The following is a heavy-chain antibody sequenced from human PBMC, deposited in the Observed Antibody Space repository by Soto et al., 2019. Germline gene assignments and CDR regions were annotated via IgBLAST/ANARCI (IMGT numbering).Heavy chain of an antibody. J-gene: IGHJ6*02. D-gene: IGHD2-15*01. CDR2: IYYSGST. CDR1: GGSISSYY. CDR3: ARHGLGYCSGGSCYYYYYYGMDV. Sequence: QVQLQESGPGLVKPSETLSLTCTVSGGSISSYYWSWIRQPPGKGLEWIGYIYYSGSTNYNPSLKSRVPISVDTSKNQFSLKLSSVTAADTAVYYCARHGLGYCSGGSCYYYYYYGMDVWGQGTTVTVSS. V-gene: IGHV4-59*08.